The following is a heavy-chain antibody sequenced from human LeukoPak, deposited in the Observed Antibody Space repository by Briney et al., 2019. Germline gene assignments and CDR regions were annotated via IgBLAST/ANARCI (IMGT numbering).Heavy chain of an antibody. J-gene: IGHJ4*02. CDR3: ATDLVDYYDSSGLDY. CDR1: GFTFSSYA. Sequence: GGSLRLSCAASGFTFSSYAMHWVRQAPGKGLEWVTVISYDGSNKYYADSVKGRFTISRDNSKNTLYLQMNSLRAEDTAVYYCATDLVDYYDSSGLDYWGQGTLVTVSS. V-gene: IGHV3-30*04. CDR2: ISYDGSNK. D-gene: IGHD3-22*01.